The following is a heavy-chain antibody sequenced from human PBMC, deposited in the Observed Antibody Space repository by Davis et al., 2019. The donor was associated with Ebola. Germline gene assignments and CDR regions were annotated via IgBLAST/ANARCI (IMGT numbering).Heavy chain of an antibody. CDR1: GFTFDDYG. J-gene: IGHJ6*02. D-gene: IGHD3-10*01. CDR2: INWNGDDT. V-gene: IGHV3-20*04. Sequence: PGGSLRLSCAASGFTFDDYGMSWVRQAPGKGLEWVSGINWNGDDTNYADFVKGRFTISRDNAKTSLYLQMNSLRAEDTAVYYFARDIVWSVRNSASFYYSGLDVWGQGTTVTVSS. CDR3: ARDIVWSVRNSASFYYSGLDV.